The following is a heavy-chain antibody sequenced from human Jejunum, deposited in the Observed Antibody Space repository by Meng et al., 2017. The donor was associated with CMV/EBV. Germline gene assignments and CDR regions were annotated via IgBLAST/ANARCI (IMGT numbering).Heavy chain of an antibody. CDR3: ARVASWGVYYFDH. CDR1: GFTFSDHY. CDR2: IRKKAHSYTT. Sequence: SGFTFSDHYMDWVRQAPGKGLEWIGHIRKKAHSYTTEYGASVKGRFTISREDSESSLYLLMNDLKTEDTAVYYCARVASWGVYYFDHWGQGTLVTVSS. J-gene: IGHJ4*02. V-gene: IGHV3-72*01. D-gene: IGHD3-10*01.